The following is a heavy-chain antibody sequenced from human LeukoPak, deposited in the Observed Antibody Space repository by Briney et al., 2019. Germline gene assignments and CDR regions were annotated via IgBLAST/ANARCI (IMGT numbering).Heavy chain of an antibody. V-gene: IGHV3-48*02. Sequence: GGSLRLSCAASGFAFSSYSMNCVRQAPGKGLEWVSYIGISGTTMYYADSVKGRFTISRDNANNSLYLQMNSLRDEDTAVYYCARDSSWSFDYWGQGTLVTVSS. CDR1: GFAFSSYS. CDR2: IGISGTTM. J-gene: IGHJ4*02. D-gene: IGHD6-13*01. CDR3: ARDSSWSFDY.